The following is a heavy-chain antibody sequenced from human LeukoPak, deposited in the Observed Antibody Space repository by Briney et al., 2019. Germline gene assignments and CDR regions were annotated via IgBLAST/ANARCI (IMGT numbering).Heavy chain of an antibody. J-gene: IGHJ4*02. Sequence: SETLSLTCAVYGGSFSGYYWSWIRQPPGKGLEWIGEINHSGSTNYNPSLKSRVTISVDTSKNQFSLKLSSVTAADTAVYYCARLVVVPAAMGEFDYWGQGTLVTVSS. CDR3: ARLVVVPAAMGEFDY. CDR2: INHSGST. V-gene: IGHV4-34*01. CDR1: GGSFSGYY. D-gene: IGHD2-2*01.